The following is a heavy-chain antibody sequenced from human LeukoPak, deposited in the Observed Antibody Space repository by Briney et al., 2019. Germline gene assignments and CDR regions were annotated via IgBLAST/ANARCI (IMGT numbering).Heavy chain of an antibody. D-gene: IGHD2-8*01. CDR1: GGSISSYD. V-gene: IGHV4-59*08. J-gene: IGHJ4*02. CDR2: IYYSGST. CDR3: ARRNGLRGVVDY. Sequence: SETLSLTCTVSGGSISSYDWSWSRQPPGKGLEWIGYIYYSGSTNYNPSLKSRVTISADTSKNQFSLKLSSVTAADTAVYYCARRNGLRGVVDYWGQGTLVTVSS.